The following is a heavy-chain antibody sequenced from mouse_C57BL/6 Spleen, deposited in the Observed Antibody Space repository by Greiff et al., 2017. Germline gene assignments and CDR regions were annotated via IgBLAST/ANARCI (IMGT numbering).Heavy chain of an antibody. D-gene: IGHD1-1*01. Sequence: VQRVESGPELVKPGASVKISCTASGYAFSSSWMNWVQQRPGKGLAWIGRIYPGDGDTNYNGKFKGRATLTADKASSTTSLQLRSLTSEDSAVYFCAIDFTACRPMDYWGQGTSVTVSS. CDR1: GYAFSSSW. CDR3: AIDFTACRPMDY. J-gene: IGHJ4*01. CDR2: IYPGDGDT. V-gene: IGHV1-82*01.